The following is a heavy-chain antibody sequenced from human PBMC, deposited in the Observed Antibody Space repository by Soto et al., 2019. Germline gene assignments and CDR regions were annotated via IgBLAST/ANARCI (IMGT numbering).Heavy chain of an antibody. D-gene: IGHD2-21*02. V-gene: IGHV3-23*01. CDR3: AKDRFHVVVTVSIFGP. CDR1: AFTFSSYA. Sequence: GGSLRLSCAASAFTFSSYAMRWVRQAPGKGLEWVSTISCSGGSADYEDYVKGRLTISRDNPQNTLYLEMNSLIAEDTAIYYCAKDRFHVVVTVSIFGPWGQGTLVAVSS. J-gene: IGHJ5*02. CDR2: ISCSGGSA.